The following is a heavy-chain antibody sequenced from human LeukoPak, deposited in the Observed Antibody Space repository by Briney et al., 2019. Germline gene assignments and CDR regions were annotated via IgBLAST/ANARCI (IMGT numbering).Heavy chain of an antibody. CDR3: ARVVFESSSWPIDY. Sequence: KPSETLSLTCAVYGGSFSGYYWSWIRQPPGKGLEWTGEINHSGSTNYNPSLKSRVTISVDTSKNQFSLKLSSVTAADTAVYYCARVVFESSSWPIDYWGQGTLVTVSS. J-gene: IGHJ4*02. CDR2: INHSGST. CDR1: GGSFSGYY. V-gene: IGHV4-34*01. D-gene: IGHD6-13*01.